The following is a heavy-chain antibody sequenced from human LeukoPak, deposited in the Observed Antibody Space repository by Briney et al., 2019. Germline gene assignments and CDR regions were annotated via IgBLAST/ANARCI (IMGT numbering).Heavy chain of an antibody. CDR1: GGSISSYY. Sequence: SETLSLTCTVSGGSISSYYWSWIRQPSGKGLEWIGYIYYSGSTNYNPSLKSRVTISVDTSKNQLSLKLSSVTAADTAVYYCAGEIVLMVPGAFDIWGQGTMVTVSS. D-gene: IGHD2-8*01. J-gene: IGHJ3*02. CDR2: IYYSGST. CDR3: AGEIVLMVPGAFDI. V-gene: IGHV4-59*01.